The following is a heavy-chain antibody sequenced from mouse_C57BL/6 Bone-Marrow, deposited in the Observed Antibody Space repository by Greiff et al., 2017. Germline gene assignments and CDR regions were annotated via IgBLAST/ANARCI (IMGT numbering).Heavy chain of an antibody. CDR1: GYTFTSYG. D-gene: IGHD6-1*01. J-gene: IGHJ4*01. Sequence: VQLQQSGAELARPGASVKLSCKASGYTFTSYGISWVKQSTGQGLEWIGEIYPRSGNTYYNEKFKGKATLTADKSSSTAYMELRSLTSEDSAVYFCARAFTASYYYAMDYWGQGTSVTVSS. V-gene: IGHV1-81*01. CDR3: ARAFTASYYYAMDY. CDR2: IYPRSGNT.